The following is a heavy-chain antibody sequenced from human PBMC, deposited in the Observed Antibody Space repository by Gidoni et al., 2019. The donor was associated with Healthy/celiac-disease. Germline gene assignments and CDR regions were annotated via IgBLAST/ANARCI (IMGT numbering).Heavy chain of an antibody. CDR1: GFTLSSYS. CDR2: ISSSSSTI. V-gene: IGHV3-48*01. Sequence: EVQLVESGGGLVQPGGYLRRSCAASGFTLSSYSMNWVRQAPGKGLEWVSYISSSSSTIYYADSVKGRFTISRDNAKNSLYLQMNSLRAEDTAVYYCARDPLPIAVAGPNQIDYWGQGTLVTVSS. J-gene: IGHJ4*02. CDR3: ARDPLPIAVAGPNQIDY. D-gene: IGHD6-19*01.